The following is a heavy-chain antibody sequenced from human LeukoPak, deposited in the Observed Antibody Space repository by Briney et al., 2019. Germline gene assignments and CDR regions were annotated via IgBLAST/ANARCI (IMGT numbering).Heavy chain of an antibody. Sequence: PGGSLRLSCAASGFSFDDYAMHWVRQAPGKGLEWVSLISGDGDSTYYADSVKGRFTISRDNGKDSLYLQMNSLRTEDTALYYCAKDTGITPSGISGFFDFWGQGTLVTVSS. J-gene: IGHJ4*02. CDR2: ISGDGDST. D-gene: IGHD6-13*01. V-gene: IGHV3-43*02. CDR3: AKDTGITPSGISGFFDF. CDR1: GFSFDDYA.